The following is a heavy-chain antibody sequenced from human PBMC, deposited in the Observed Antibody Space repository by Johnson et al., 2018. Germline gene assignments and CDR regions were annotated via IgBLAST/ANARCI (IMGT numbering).Heavy chain of an antibody. CDR3: ARRPFRIGLSRLDY. CDR2: VNHSGST. CDR1: GGSFSGFY. D-gene: IGHD1-26*01. J-gene: IGHJ4*02. Sequence: QVQLQQWGAGLLKPSETLSLTCGVNGGSFSGFYWSWIRQSPRKGLEWIGEVNHSGSTHYTPSLKNRITMSVDTSKKEFSLKLSSVTAADTVMYYFARRPFRIGLSRLDYWGQGTLVTVSS. V-gene: IGHV4-34*01.